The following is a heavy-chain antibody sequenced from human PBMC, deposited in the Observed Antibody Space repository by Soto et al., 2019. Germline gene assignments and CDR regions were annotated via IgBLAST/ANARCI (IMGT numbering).Heavy chain of an antibody. CDR2: IDPKSGGT. CDR3: ARVSVDVPE. Sequence: QLPLVQSGAQVTKPGASVKVSCRISGPTFITYFIHWVRQAPGQGLEWMGWIDPKSGGTTYEQKFRGRVTMTRDTSINTAYMALNRLTSDDTAMYYCARVSVDVPEWGQGTLITVSS. V-gene: IGHV1-2*02. CDR1: GPTFITYF. D-gene: IGHD5-12*01. J-gene: IGHJ4*02.